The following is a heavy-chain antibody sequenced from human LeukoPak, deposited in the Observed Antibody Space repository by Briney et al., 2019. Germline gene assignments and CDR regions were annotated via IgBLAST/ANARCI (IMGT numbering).Heavy chain of an antibody. CDR1: GGSFSGYY. Sequence: PSETLSLTCAVYGGSFSGYYWSWIRQPPGKGLEWIGEINHSGSTNYNPSLKSRVTISVDTSKNQFSLKLSSVTAADTAVYYCARVQGTGNLGLPYGYVWGSYRYTGAGTFDYWGQGTLVTVSS. J-gene: IGHJ4*02. D-gene: IGHD3-16*02. CDR3: ARVQGTGNLGLPYGYVWGSYRYTGAGTFDY. CDR2: INHSGST. V-gene: IGHV4-34*01.